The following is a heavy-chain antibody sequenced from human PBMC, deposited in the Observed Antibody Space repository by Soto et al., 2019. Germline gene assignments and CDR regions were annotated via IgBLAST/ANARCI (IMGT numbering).Heavy chain of an antibody. J-gene: IGHJ5*02. CDR3: ARAQYNWNDGKWFDP. CDR1: GGSFSGYY. D-gene: IGHD1-20*01. V-gene: IGHV4-34*01. CDR2: INHSGST. Sequence: PXGTLSLTCAVYGGSFSGYYWSWIRQPPGKGLEWIGEINHSGSTNYNPSLKSRVTISVDTSKNQFSLKLSSVTAADTAVYYCARAQYNWNDGKWFDPWGQGTLVTVSS.